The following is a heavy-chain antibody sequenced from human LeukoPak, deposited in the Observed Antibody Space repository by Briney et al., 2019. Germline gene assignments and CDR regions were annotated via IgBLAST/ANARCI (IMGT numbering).Heavy chain of an antibody. Sequence: ASVKVSCKASGYTFTNYDINWVRRATGQGLEWMGWMNPNSGNTGYAQKFQGRVTMTRSTSISTAYMELSSLTSEDTAVYYCARVSLGYCSGGTCYFQDHWGQGALVTVSS. D-gene: IGHD2-15*01. CDR3: ARVSLGYCSGGTCYFQDH. CDR1: GYTFTNYD. V-gene: IGHV1-8*01. J-gene: IGHJ4*02. CDR2: MNPNSGNT.